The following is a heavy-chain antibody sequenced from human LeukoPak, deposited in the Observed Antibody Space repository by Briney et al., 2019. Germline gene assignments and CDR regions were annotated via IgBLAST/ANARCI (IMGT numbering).Heavy chain of an antibody. Sequence: SETLSLTCTVSGASISSSSYYWGWIRQPPGKGLEWIGSIYYSGSTYYNPSLKSRVTISVDTSKNQFSLKLSSVTAADTAVYYCARVQRGYSYPFDYWGQGTLVTVSS. CDR2: IYYSGST. D-gene: IGHD5-18*01. CDR1: GASISSSSYY. CDR3: ARVQRGYSYPFDY. V-gene: IGHV4-39*07. J-gene: IGHJ4*02.